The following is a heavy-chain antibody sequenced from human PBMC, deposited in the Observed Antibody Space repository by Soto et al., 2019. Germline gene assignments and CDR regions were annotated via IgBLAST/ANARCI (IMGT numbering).Heavy chain of an antibody. J-gene: IGHJ5*02. CDR3: SRSLNA. V-gene: IGHV3-7*01. Sequence: EVQLMESGGGLVQPGGSLRLSCAASGFTFSTYWMDWVRQTPEKGLEWVANINQDGSKKNYVDSVKGRFTSSRDNAKNSLYLQMRSLTAEGSALYYWSRSLNAWGQGTMVTVSS. CDR1: GFTFSTYW. CDR2: INQDGSKK.